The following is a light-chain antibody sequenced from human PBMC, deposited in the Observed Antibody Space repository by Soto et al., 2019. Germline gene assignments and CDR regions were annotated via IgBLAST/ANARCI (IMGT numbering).Light chain of an antibody. CDR1: QDIRTY. V-gene: IGKV1-12*01. CDR2: AAS. J-gene: IGKJ4*01. CDR3: QQANSFPLN. Sequence: DIRKTQSPSSLSASVGDRVSLTRQASQDIRTYVNWYQQKPGKAPKLLIYAASSLQSGVPSRFSGSGSGTDFTLTISSLQPEDFATYYCQQANSFPLNCGGGTTGDIK.